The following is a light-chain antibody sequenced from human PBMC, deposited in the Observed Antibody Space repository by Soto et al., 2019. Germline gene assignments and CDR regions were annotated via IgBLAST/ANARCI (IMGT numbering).Light chain of an antibody. CDR1: SSDVGGYNL. CDR2: EDI. Sequence: QSALTQPASVSGSPGQSITISCTGSSSDVGGYNLVSWYQQHPGKAPTLIISEDIKRPSGVSDRCSASKSGNTASLTIAGLQPEDEGSYYCCSYAGRTSLILGGGTQLTVL. CDR3: CSYAGRTSLI. V-gene: IGLV2-23*01. J-gene: IGLJ2*01.